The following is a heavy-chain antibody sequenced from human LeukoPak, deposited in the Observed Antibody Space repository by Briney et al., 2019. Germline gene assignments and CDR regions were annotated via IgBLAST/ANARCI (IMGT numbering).Heavy chain of an antibody. Sequence: PGGSLRLSCAASGFTFDDYAMHWVRQAPGKGLEWVSGISWNSGSIGYADSVKGRFTISRDNAKNSLYLQMNSLRAEDTAVYYCARDFWTTVTTSDYWGQGTLVTVSS. CDR1: GFTFDDYA. V-gene: IGHV3-9*01. J-gene: IGHJ4*02. D-gene: IGHD4-17*01. CDR3: ARDFWTTVTTSDY. CDR2: ISWNSGSI.